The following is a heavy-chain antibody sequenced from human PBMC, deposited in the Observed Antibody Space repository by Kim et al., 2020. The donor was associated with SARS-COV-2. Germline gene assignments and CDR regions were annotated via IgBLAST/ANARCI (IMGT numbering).Heavy chain of an antibody. V-gene: IGHV1-2*02. CDR3: ATLATPTKKFDY. Sequence: ASVKVSCKASGYTFTGYYMHWVRQAPGQGLEWMGWINPNSGGTNYAQKFQGRVTMTRDTSISTAYMELSRLRSDDTAVYYCATLATPTKKFDYWGQGTLVTVSS. CDR1: GYTFTGYY. J-gene: IGHJ4*02. D-gene: IGHD5-12*01. CDR2: INPNSGGT.